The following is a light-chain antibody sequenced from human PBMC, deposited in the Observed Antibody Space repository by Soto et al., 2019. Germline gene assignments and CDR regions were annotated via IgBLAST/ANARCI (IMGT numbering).Light chain of an antibody. V-gene: IGKV3-15*01. Sequence: IVMTQSPATLSVSPGERATLSCRASQSVSSNLAWYQQKPGQAPRLLIFGASIRATGVPARFSAGGSGTEFTLTISSLQSEDFAIYYCQQYGSSSTFGQGTRLEIK. J-gene: IGKJ5*01. CDR3: QQYGSSST. CDR2: GAS. CDR1: QSVSSN.